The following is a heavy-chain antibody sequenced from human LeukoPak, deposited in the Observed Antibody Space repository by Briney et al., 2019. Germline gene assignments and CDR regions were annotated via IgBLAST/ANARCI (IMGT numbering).Heavy chain of an antibody. V-gene: IGHV3-53*01. CDR3: ARVYYGSGSLYYYYYYMDV. D-gene: IGHD3-10*01. J-gene: IGHJ6*03. CDR1: GFTVSSNY. Sequence: SGGSLRLSCAASGFTVSSNYMTWVRQAPGKGLEWVSVIYSGGSTYYADSVKGRFTISRDNSKNTLYLQMNSLRPEGTAVYYCARVYYGSGSLYYYYYYMDVWGKGTTVTISS. CDR2: IYSGGST.